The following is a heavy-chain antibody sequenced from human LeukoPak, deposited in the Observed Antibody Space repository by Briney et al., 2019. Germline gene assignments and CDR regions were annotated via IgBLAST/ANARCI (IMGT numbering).Heavy chain of an antibody. CDR2: INPKRGGT. CDR1: GYTFTGYY. CDR3: ARVGSEDRFDP. Sequence: ASVKVSCKTSGYTFTGYYIHWVRQAPGQGLEWMGWINPKRGGTNYAKKFQGRVTMTRDTSISTAYMELSRLRFDDTAVYYCARVGSEDRFDPGGQGTLVTVSS. J-gene: IGHJ5*02. V-gene: IGHV1-2*02. D-gene: IGHD3-16*01.